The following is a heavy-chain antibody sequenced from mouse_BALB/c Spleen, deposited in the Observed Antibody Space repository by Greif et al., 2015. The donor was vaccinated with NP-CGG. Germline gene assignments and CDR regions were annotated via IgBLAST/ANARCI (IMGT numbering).Heavy chain of an antibody. CDR3: VRDAMDY. CDR1: GYTFTSYY. V-gene: IGHV1S56*01. Sequence: VQLQESGPELVKPGASVRISCKASGYTFTSYYIHWVEQRPGQGLEWIGWIFPGNIDTKYNEKFKGKATPTADKSSNTAYMQLSSLTSEDSAVYFCVRDAMDYWGQGASVTVSS. J-gene: IGHJ4*01. CDR2: IFPGNIDT.